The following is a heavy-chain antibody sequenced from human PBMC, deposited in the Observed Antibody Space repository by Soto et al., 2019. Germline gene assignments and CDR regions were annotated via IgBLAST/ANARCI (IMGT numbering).Heavy chain of an antibody. V-gene: IGHV1-46*01. CDR3: ARPLIGNTVDL. CDR2: VDPSRGSA. Sequence: ASVKVSCKGAGYTFINYFIHWVRQAPGQRLEWIGIVDPSRGSADYAQKFQGRVTMTTDVSTRTVFMDLSSLTSEDTAVYYCARPLIGNTVDLWGQGTTVTVSS. J-gene: IGHJ3*01. D-gene: IGHD1-7*01. CDR1: GYTFINYF.